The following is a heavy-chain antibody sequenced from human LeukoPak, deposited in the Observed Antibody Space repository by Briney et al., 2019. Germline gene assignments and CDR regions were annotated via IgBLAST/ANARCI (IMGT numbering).Heavy chain of an antibody. CDR2: IIPIFGTA. Sequence: SVKVSCKASGGTFSSYAISWVRQAPGQGLEWMGGIIPIFGTANYAQKFQGRVTITADKSTSTAYMELSSLRSEDTAVYYCARTILYRNCFDPWGQGTLVTVSS. CDR3: ARTILYRNCFDP. D-gene: IGHD2-8*01. V-gene: IGHV1-69*06. J-gene: IGHJ5*02. CDR1: GGTFSSYA.